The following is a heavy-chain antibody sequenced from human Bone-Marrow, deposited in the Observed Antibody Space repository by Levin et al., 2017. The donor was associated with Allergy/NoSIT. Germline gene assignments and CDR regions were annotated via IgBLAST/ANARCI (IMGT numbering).Heavy chain of an antibody. CDR3: ARPVGRGF. CDR2: ISTSSTYI. CDR1: GFTFNSYS. Sequence: PGGSLRLSCVVSGFTFNSYSMNWVRQAPGKGLEWVASISTSSTYIFYADSVKGRFTISRDNAKNSLYLQMNSLRVEDTAVYYCARPVGRGFWGQGTLAIVSS. J-gene: IGHJ4*02. V-gene: IGHV3-21*01. D-gene: IGHD1-26*01.